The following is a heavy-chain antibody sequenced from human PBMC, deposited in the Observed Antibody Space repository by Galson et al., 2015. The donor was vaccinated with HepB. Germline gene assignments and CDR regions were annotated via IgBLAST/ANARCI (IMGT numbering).Heavy chain of an antibody. CDR2: TYYRSKWYN. J-gene: IGHJ6*02. CDR3: ARDPRRAVAGSLDYYYGMDV. CDR1: GDSVSSNSDA. Sequence: CAISGDSVSSNSDAWNWIRQSPSRGLEWLGRTYYRSKWYNDYAVSVKSRITINPDTSKNQFSLQLNSVTPEDTAVYYCARDPRRAVAGSLDYYYGMDVWCQGTTVTVSS. D-gene: IGHD6-19*01. V-gene: IGHV6-1*01.